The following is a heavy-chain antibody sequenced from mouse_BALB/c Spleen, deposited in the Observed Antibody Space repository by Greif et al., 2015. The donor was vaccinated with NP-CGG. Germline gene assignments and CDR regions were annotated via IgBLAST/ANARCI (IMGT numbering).Heavy chain of an antibody. Sequence: LVKTGASVKISCKASGYSFTGYYMHWVKQSHGKSLEWIGYISCYNGATSYNQKFKGKATFTVDTSSSTAYMQFNSLTSEDSAVYCCARWIYDGYSYYAMDYWGQGTSVTVAS. J-gene: IGHJ4*01. CDR2: ISCYNGAT. D-gene: IGHD2-3*01. V-gene: IGHV1S34*01. CDR1: GYSFTGYY. CDR3: ARWIYDGYSYYAMDY.